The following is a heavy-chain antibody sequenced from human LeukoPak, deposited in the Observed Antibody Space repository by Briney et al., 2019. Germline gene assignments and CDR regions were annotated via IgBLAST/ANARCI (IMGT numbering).Heavy chain of an antibody. V-gene: IGHV3-48*01. J-gene: IGHJ4*02. CDR2: ISVSGATV. Sequence: PGGSLRLSCSASGFAFSDYSLNWVRQAPGKGLEWVSYISVSGATVYYADSVEGRFTISRDNARNSLYLQMNSLRAEDTAVYYCARDSGSYYDRLDCWGQGTLVTVSS. D-gene: IGHD3-22*01. CDR1: GFAFSDYS. CDR3: ARDSGSYYDRLDC.